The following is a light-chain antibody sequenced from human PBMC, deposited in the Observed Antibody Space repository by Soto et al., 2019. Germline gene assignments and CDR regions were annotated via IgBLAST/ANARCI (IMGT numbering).Light chain of an antibody. CDR2: RAF. CDR1: QSISRD. CDR3: QQYNNWPLT. J-gene: IGKJ4*01. V-gene: IGKV3-15*01. Sequence: EIVMKQSPATLSVSQGGRATLSCRASQSISRDLAWYLHKPGQAPRLLIYRAFTRATGIPARFSGSGFGTDFTLTISSLQSEDFAVYYCQQYNNWPLTFGGGTKVDIK.